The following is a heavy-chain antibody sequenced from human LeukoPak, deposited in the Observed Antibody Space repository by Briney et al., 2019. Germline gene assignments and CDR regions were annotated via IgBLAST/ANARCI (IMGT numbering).Heavy chain of an antibody. CDR2: ISTSGNTI. Sequence: GGSLRLSSAASEFTFSSYEMNWVRQAPGKGLEWVSYISTSGNTINYADSVRGRFTISRDNAKNSLYLQMNSLRAEDTAVYYCARGSFWGQGTLVTVSS. CDR3: ARGSF. J-gene: IGHJ4*02. CDR1: EFTFSSYE. V-gene: IGHV3-48*03.